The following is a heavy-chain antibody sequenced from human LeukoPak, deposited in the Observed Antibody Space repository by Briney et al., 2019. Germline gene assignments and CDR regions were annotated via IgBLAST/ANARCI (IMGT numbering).Heavy chain of an antibody. CDR2: IYYSGST. CDR3: ARARRSYGGNGGLDY. J-gene: IGHJ4*02. V-gene: IGHV4-61*08. D-gene: IGHD4-23*01. CDR1: GGSISSGGYY. Sequence: PSETLSLTCAVSGGSISSGGYYWSWIRQPPGKGLEWIGYIYYSGSTNYNPSLKSRVTISVDTSKNQLSLKLSSVTAADAAVYYCARARRSYGGNGGLDYWGQGTLVTVSS.